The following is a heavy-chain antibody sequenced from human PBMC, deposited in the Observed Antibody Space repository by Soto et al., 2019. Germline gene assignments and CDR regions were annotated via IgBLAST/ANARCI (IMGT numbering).Heavy chain of an antibody. CDR1: GFTFSRYA. CDR3: ARGGRGYEFDY. D-gene: IGHD5-12*01. V-gene: IGHV3-64*01. CDR2: ISSNGGST. J-gene: IGHJ4*02. Sequence: EVQLVVSGGGLVQPGGSLRLSCAASGFTFSRYAMHWVRQAPGKGLEYVSPISSNGGSTYYANSVKGRFTISRDNSKNTLYLQMGSLRPEDTAVYYCARGGRGYEFDYWGQGTLVTVSS.